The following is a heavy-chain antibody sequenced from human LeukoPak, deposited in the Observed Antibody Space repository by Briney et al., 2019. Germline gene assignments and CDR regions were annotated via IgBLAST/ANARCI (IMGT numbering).Heavy chain of an antibody. D-gene: IGHD3-9*01. J-gene: IGHJ4*02. Sequence: GGSLRLSCTVSGFTVSSNSMSWVRQAPGKGLEWVSFIYSDNTHYSDSVKGRFTISRDNAKNSLYLQMNSLRAEDTAVYYCARELRFFDRDSDYWGQGTLVTVSS. V-gene: IGHV3-53*01. CDR3: ARELRFFDRDSDY. CDR2: IYSDNT. CDR1: GFTVSSNS.